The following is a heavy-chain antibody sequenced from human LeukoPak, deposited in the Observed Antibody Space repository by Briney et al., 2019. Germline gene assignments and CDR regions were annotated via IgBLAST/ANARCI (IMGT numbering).Heavy chain of an antibody. CDR2: ISAYNGNT. J-gene: IGHJ4*02. D-gene: IGHD6-19*01. Sequence: ASVKVSCKASGYTFTSYGISWVRQATGQGLEWMGWISAYNGNTNYAQKLQGRVTMTTDTSTSTAYMELRSLRSDDTAVYYCAWQWPTLPGFDYWGQGTLVTVSS. CDR1: GYTFTSYG. V-gene: IGHV1-18*01. CDR3: AWQWPTLPGFDY.